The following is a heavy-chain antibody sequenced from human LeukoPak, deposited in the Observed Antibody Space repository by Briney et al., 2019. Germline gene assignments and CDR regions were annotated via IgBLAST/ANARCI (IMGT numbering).Heavy chain of an antibody. D-gene: IGHD4-11*01. CDR1: GFTFSSYW. Sequence: GGSLRLSCAASGFTFSSYWMHWLRHAPGKGLVWVSRLNSDGSSTSYADAVKGRFTISRDNAKNTLYLQMHSLRAEDTAVYYCARATVDYSNEYYYYYYYMDVWGKGTTVTVSS. CDR2: LNSDGSST. V-gene: IGHV3-74*01. J-gene: IGHJ6*03. CDR3: ARATVDYSNEYYYYYYYMDV.